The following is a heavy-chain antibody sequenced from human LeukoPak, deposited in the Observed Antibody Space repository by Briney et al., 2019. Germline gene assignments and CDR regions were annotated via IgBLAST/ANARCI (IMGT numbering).Heavy chain of an antibody. CDR1: GGSISSSSYY. CDR3: ARLRLKTTVTTEYYMDV. Sequence: SETLSLTCTVSGGSISSSSYYWGWIRQPPGKGLEWIGSIYYSGSTYYNPSLKSRVTISVDTSKNQFSLKLSSVTAADTAVYYCARLRLKTTVTTEYYMDVWGKGTTVTVSS. CDR2: IYYSGST. D-gene: IGHD4-17*01. V-gene: IGHV4-39*01. J-gene: IGHJ6*03.